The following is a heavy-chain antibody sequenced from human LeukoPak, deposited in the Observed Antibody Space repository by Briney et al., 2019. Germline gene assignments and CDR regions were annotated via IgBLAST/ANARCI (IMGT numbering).Heavy chain of an antibody. CDR1: GGTFSSYA. V-gene: IGHV1-69*04. CDR2: IIPILGIA. J-gene: IGHJ6*02. CDR3: ASMEEVYYYGMDV. D-gene: IGHD1-1*01. Sequence: SVKVSCKASGGTFSSYAISWVRQAPGQGLEWMGRIIPILGIANYAQKFQGRVTITADKSTSTAYMELSSLRSEDTAVYYCASMEEVYYYGMDVWGPGTTVTVSS.